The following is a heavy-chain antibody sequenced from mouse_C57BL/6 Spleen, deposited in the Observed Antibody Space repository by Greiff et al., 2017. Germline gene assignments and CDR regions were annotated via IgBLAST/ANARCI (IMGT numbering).Heavy chain of an antibody. J-gene: IGHJ4*01. V-gene: IGHV1-82*01. CDR3: ARGGYSNFYAMDY. CDR2: IYPGDGDT. CDR1: GYAFSSSW. Sequence: VKLQQSGPELVKPGASVKISCKASGYAFSSSWMNWVKQRPGKGLEWIGRIYPGDGDTNYNGKFKGKATLTADKSSSTAYMQLSSLTSEDSAVYFCARGGYSNFYAMDYWGQGTSVTVSS. D-gene: IGHD2-5*01.